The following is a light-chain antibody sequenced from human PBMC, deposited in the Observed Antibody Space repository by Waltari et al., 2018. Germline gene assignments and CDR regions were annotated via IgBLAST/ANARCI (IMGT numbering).Light chain of an antibody. Sequence: QSALTQPASASGSPGPSITISCTGTSSDVGRYKYVSWYQQNPGKAPKLIIHDVSDRPLGVSNRFSGSKFGNTASLTISVLQAEDEADYYCSSYTSSKTYVFGTGTKVTVL. J-gene: IGLJ1*01. CDR1: SSDVGRYKY. V-gene: IGLV2-14*03. CDR2: DVS. CDR3: SSYTSSKTYV.